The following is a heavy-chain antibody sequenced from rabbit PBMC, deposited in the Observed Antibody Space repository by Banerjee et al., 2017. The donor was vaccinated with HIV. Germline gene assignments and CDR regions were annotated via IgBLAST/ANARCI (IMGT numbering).Heavy chain of an antibody. D-gene: IGHD4-1*01. J-gene: IGHJ6*01. V-gene: IGHV1S40*01. CDR2: IYAGSSGTT. CDR3: AREASSGWNFAW. Sequence: VRQAPGKGLEWIACIYAGSSGTTYYASWAKGRFTISKTSSTTVTLQMTSLTAADTATYFCAREASSGWNFAWWGPGTLVTVS.